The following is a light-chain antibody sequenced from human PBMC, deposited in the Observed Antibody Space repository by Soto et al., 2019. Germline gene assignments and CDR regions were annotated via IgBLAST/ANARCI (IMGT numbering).Light chain of an antibody. Sequence: EIVLTQSPGTLSLSPGERATLSCRASQSVSSSYLAWYQQKPGQAPRLLIYGASSRATGIPDRFSGSGSGTDFTLPISRLEPEDFAVYYCQQYGSSPTLTFGQGTKVEIK. CDR2: GAS. CDR1: QSVSSSY. J-gene: IGKJ1*01. V-gene: IGKV3-20*01. CDR3: QQYGSSPTLT.